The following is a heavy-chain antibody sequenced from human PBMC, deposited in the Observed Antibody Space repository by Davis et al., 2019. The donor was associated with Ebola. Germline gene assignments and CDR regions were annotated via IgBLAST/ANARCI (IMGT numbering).Heavy chain of an antibody. D-gene: IGHD3-22*01. CDR1: GGSISDYY. V-gene: IGHV4-59*01. CDR3: ARVGYYYDSSGYHTGAFDI. Sequence: MPSETLSLTCTVSGGSISDYYWSWIRQPPGKGLEWIAYIYYSGSTNYNPSLKSRVSISVDTFKSQFSLKLSSVTAADTGVYYCARVGYYYDSSGYHTGAFDIWGQGTMVTVSS. CDR2: IYYSGST. J-gene: IGHJ3*02.